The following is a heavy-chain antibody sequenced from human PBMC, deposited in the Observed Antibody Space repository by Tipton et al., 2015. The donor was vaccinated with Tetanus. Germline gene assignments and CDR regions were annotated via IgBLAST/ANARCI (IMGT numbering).Heavy chain of an antibody. J-gene: IGHJ6*02. CDR1: GYTFTSYG. CDR3: AKESDYDFWSGYHYGMDV. D-gene: IGHD3-3*01. CDR2: ISAYNGNT. V-gene: IGHV1-18*04. Sequence: QLVQSGAEVKKPGASVKVSCKASGYTFTSYGISWVRQAPGQGLEWMGWISAYNGNTNYAQKLQGRVTMTTDTSTSTAYMELRSLRSDDTAVYYCAKESDYDFWSGYHYGMDVWGQGTTVTVSS.